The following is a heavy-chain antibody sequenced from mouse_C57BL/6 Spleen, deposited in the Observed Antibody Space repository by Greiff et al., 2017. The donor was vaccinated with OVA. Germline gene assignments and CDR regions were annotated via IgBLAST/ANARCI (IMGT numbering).Heavy chain of an antibody. J-gene: IGHJ2*01. CDR2: IHPNSGST. CDR1: GYTFTSYC. D-gene: IGHD3-3*01. V-gene: IGHV1-64*01. Sequence: VQLQQPGAELVKPGASVKLSCTASGYTFTSYCMHWVKQRPGQGLEWIGMIHPNSGSTNYNEKFKSKATLTVDKSSSTAYMQLSSLTSEDSAVYYCARGWPYYFDYWGQGTTLTVSS. CDR3: ARGWPYYFDY.